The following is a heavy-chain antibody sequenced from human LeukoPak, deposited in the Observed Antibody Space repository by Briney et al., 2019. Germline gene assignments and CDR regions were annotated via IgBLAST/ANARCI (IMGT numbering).Heavy chain of an antibody. CDR1: GFTLSTNA. CDR2: ISGSGAST. V-gene: IGHV3-23*01. CDR3: AEDVGKWESLHFFDY. Sequence: GGSLRLSCLTSGFTLSTNAMSWVRQAPGKGLEWISGISGSGASTYYADSVKGRFTISRDDSRNTLYLQMDSLRGDDTAVYYCAEDVGKWESLHFFDYWGQGTLVTVSS. D-gene: IGHD1-26*01. J-gene: IGHJ4*02.